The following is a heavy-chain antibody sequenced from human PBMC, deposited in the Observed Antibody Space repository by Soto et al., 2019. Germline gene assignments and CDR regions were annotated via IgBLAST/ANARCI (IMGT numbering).Heavy chain of an antibody. CDR2: ITDTGGDT. V-gene: IGHV3-23*01. CDR1: GFTFGSRA. CDR3: ARGSKDPYPGSRIFDF. Sequence: FLRLSCVASGFTFGSRAMSWVRQAPGEGLEWVSTITDTGGDTKYADSVRGRFTISRDNSKNTLYLQMSSLRAEDSAVYYCARGSKDPYPGSRIFDFWGRGTLVTVSS. J-gene: IGHJ4*02. D-gene: IGHD3-10*01.